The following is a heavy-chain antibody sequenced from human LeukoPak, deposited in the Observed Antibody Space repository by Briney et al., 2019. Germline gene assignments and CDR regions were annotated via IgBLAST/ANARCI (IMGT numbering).Heavy chain of an antibody. Sequence: GGSLRLSCAASGFTFSSYGMHWVRQAPGKGLEWVAVIWYDGSNKYYADSVKGRFTISRDNSKNTLYLQMNSLRAEDTAVYYCAKDQGGSGSLGIDYWGQGTLVTVSS. CDR2: IWYDGSNK. D-gene: IGHD3-10*01. CDR1: GFTFSSYG. V-gene: IGHV3-33*06. CDR3: AKDQGGSGSLGIDY. J-gene: IGHJ4*02.